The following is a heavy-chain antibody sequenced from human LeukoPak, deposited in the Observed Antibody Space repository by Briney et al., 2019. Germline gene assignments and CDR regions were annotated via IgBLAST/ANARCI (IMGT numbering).Heavy chain of an antibody. V-gene: IGHV3-11*04. J-gene: IGHJ5*02. CDR1: GFTFSDEY. Sequence: PGGSLRLSCAASGFTFSDEYMNWIRQAPGKGLEWVSYISGSGNIIYYADSVKGRFTISRDNARNSLYLQMNSLRAEDTAVYYCARDQGLNWFDPWGQGTLVTVSS. CDR2: ISGSGNII. CDR3: ARDQGLNWFDP.